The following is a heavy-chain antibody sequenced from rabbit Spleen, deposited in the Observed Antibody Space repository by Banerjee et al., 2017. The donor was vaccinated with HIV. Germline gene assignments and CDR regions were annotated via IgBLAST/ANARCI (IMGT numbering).Heavy chain of an antibody. V-gene: IGHV1S40*01. Sequence: QSLEESGGDLVKPGASLTLTCKASGIDFSGYYYMCWVRQAPEKGLEWIGCIYGGSGSAYYASWAKGRFTISKTSSTTATLQMTSLTAADTATYFCARGTGVAGYDNPAGGFSLLGPGTLVTVS. D-gene: IGHD4-2*01. CDR2: IYGGSGSA. CDR3: ARGTGVAGYDNPAGGFSL. CDR1: GIDFSGYYY. J-gene: IGHJ4*01.